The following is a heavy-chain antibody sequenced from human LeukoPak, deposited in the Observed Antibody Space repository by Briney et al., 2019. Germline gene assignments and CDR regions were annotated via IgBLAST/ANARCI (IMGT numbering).Heavy chain of an antibody. D-gene: IGHD6-19*01. CDR2: IIPIFGTA. CDR1: GGTFSSYA. CDR3: ARFAVHRRLTVAGQFGLDY. V-gene: IGHV1-69*06. Sequence: SVKVSCKASGGTFSSYAISWVRQAPGQGLEWMGGIIPIFGTANYAQKFQGRVTITADKSTSTVYMELSSLRSEDTAVYYCARFAVHRRLTVAGQFGLDYWGQGTLVTVSS. J-gene: IGHJ4*02.